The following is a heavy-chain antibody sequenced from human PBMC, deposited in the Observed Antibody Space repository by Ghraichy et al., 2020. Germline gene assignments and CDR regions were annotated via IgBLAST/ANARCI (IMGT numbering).Heavy chain of an antibody. CDR2: ISYDGSNK. CDR1: GFTFSSYG. J-gene: IGHJ1*01. CDR3: AKDLGDYDSTLHVFQH. D-gene: IGHD3-22*01. V-gene: IGHV3-30*18. Sequence: GGSLRLSCAASGFTFSSYGMHWVRQAPGKGLEWVAVISYDGSNKYYADSVKGRFTISRDNSKNTLYLQMNSLRAEDTAVYYCAKDLGDYDSTLHVFQHWGQGTLVTVSS.